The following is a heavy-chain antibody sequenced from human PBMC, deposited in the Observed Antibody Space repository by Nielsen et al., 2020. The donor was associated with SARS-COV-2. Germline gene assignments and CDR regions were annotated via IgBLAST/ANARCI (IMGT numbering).Heavy chain of an antibody. CDR2: INPSGGST. V-gene: IGHV1-46*02. CDR3: ARDGVGAAKY. D-gene: IGHD3-3*01. Sequence: ASVKVSCTASGYTFNSYYMHLVRQAPAQGLEWMGIINPSGGSTSYAQKFQGRVTMTTDTSTSTAYMELRSLRSEDTAVYYCARDGVGAAKYWGQGTLVTVSS. J-gene: IGHJ4*02. CDR1: GYTFNSYY.